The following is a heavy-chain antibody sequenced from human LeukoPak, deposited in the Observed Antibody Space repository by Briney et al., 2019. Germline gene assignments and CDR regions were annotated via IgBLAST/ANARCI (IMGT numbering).Heavy chain of an antibody. D-gene: IGHD6-13*01. V-gene: IGHV7-4-1*02. CDR2: INTNTWNP. CDR3: AREGSSWTDDY. Sequence: WMGWINTNTWNPTYAQGFTGRFVFSLDTSVSTAYLQISSLKAEDTAVYYCAREGSSWTDDYWGQGTLVTVSS. J-gene: IGHJ4*02.